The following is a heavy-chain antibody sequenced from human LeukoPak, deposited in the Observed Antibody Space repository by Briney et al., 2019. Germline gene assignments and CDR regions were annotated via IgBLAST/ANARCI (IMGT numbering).Heavy chain of an antibody. CDR3: ARFDTVVTLACDY. CDR1: GGSISSGGYS. CDR2: IYHSGST. D-gene: IGHD4-23*01. V-gene: IGHV4-30-2*01. J-gene: IGHJ4*02. Sequence: PSETLYLTCAVSGGSISSGGYSWSWIRQPPGKGLEWIGYIYHSGSTYYNPSLKSRVTISVDRSKNQFSLKLSSVTAADTAVYYCARFDTVVTLACDYWGQGTLVTVSS.